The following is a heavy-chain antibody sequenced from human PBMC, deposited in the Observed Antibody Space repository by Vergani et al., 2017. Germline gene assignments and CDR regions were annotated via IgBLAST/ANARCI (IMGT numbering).Heavy chain of an antibody. CDR3: ARDEENDYNDLDY. CDR2: TWYDGNNK. Sequence: QVQLVESGGGVVQPGRSLRLSCAASGFTFNQYGMHWVRQAPGKGLEWVAVTWYDGNNKQYADSVKGRFTISRDNSKNTLYLQMNSLRTEDTAVYYCARDEENDYNDLDYWGQGTLVTVSS. D-gene: IGHD5-24*01. J-gene: IGHJ4*02. V-gene: IGHV3-33*01. CDR1: GFTFNQYG.